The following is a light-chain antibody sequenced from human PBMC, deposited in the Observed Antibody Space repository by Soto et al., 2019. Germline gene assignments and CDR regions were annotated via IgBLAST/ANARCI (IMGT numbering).Light chain of an antibody. CDR1: SSNIGAGYD. Sequence: QSVLTQPPPVSGAPGQRVTISCTGNSSNIGAGYDVHWYQQLPGTAPKLLIYDNSNRPSGVPDRFSGSKSGTSASLAITGREAEDEADYYCQSYDSSLSGSGVFGGGTKLTVL. J-gene: IGLJ2*01. V-gene: IGLV1-40*01. CDR3: QSYDSSLSGSGV. CDR2: DNS.